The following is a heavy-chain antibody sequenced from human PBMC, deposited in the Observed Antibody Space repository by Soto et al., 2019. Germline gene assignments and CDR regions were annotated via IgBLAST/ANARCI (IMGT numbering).Heavy chain of an antibody. D-gene: IGHD2-2*01. Sequence: ASVKVSCKASGYTFTGYYMHWVRQAPGQGLEWMGWINPNSGGTNYAQKFQGWVTMTRDTSISTAYMELSRLRSDDTAVYYCAKEAGWGCSSIICYPWFDPWGQG. J-gene: IGHJ5*02. CDR3: AKEAGWGCSSIICYPWFDP. V-gene: IGHV1-2*04. CDR1: GYTFTGYY. CDR2: INPNSGGT.